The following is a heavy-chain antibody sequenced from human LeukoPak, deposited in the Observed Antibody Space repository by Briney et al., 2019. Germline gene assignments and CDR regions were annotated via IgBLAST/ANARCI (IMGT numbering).Heavy chain of an antibody. Sequence: GGSLRLSCSASEFALRDAWMNWVRQAPGKGLEWVAVISYDGSNKYYADSVKGRFTISRDNSKNTLYLQMNSLRAEDTAVYYCARDTPDYWGQGTLVTVSS. CDR3: ARDTPDY. CDR2: ISYDGSNK. CDR1: EFALRDAW. J-gene: IGHJ4*02. V-gene: IGHV3-30-3*01.